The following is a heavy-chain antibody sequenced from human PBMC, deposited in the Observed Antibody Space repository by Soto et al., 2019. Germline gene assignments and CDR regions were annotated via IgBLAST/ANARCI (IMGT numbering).Heavy chain of an antibody. Sequence: QVHLVESGGGLVKPGGSLRLSCAASGFIFSDSYMTWIRQAPGKGLEWISFIATRTTAIYYADSVKGRFTISRDDANNSLFLQMNSLRAEDTAVYYCARILTVTSTTDAFDVWGQGTMVTVS. V-gene: IGHV3-11*01. D-gene: IGHD4-17*01. J-gene: IGHJ3*01. CDR1: GFIFSDSY. CDR3: ARILTVTSTTDAFDV. CDR2: IATRTTAI.